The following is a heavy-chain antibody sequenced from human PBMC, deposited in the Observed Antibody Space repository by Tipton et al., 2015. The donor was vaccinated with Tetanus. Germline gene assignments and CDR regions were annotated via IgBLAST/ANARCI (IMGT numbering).Heavy chain of an antibody. CDR2: MNPASGNT. V-gene: IGHV1-8*01. Sequence: QLVQSGAEVKKPGASVRVSCKASGYTFTSYDINWVRQATGQGLEWMGWMNPASGNTGYAQKFQGRVTMTRDTSMSTAFMEVTRLGSEDTAIYYCAKGRTVVGVGRRNNNWFDPWGQGTLVPVSS. J-gene: IGHJ5*02. CDR3: AKGRTVVGVGRRNNNWFDP. CDR1: GYTFTSYD. D-gene: IGHD2-8*01.